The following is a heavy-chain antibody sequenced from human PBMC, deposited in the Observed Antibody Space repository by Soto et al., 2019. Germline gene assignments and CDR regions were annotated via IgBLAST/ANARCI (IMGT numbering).Heavy chain of an antibody. J-gene: IGHJ6*03. CDR3: ASAFYSNSGMDV. CDR1: GGSFSGYY. V-gene: IGHV4-34*01. Sequence: QVQLQQWGAGLLKPSETLSLTCAVYGGSFSGYYWSWIRQPPGKGLEWIGEINHSGSTNYNPSLKSRVTISVDTSKNQFSLKLSSVTAADTAVYYCASAFYSNSGMDVWGKGTTVTVSS. D-gene: IGHD4-4*01. CDR2: INHSGST.